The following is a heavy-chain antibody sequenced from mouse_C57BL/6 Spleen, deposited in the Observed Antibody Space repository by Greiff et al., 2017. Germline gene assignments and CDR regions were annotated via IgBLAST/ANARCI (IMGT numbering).Heavy chain of an antibody. CDR1: GFSLSTFGMG. D-gene: IGHD2-5*01. Sequence: QVTLKVSGPGILQPSQTLSLTCSFSGFSLSTFGMGVGWIRQPSGKGLEWLAHIWWDDDKSYNPALKRRLTISKDTSKNQVFLKIANVDTADTATYYCARIGGYSNLPAYYFDYWGQGTTLTVSS. V-gene: IGHV8-8*01. CDR2: IWWDDDK. J-gene: IGHJ2*01. CDR3: ARIGGYSNLPAYYFDY.